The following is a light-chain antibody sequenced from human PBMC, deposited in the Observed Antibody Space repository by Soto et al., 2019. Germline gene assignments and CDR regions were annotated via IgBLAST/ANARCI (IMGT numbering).Light chain of an antibody. CDR2: DVS. Sequence: QSALTQPASVSGSPGQSITISCTGTSSDVGAYNYVSWYQQHPVKAPKLMIYDVSSRPSGISNPFSGSKSGNTASLTISGVQAEDEADYYCSSYASSSTVIFGGGTQLTVL. CDR1: SSDVGAYNY. CDR3: SSYASSSTVI. J-gene: IGLJ2*01. V-gene: IGLV2-14*01.